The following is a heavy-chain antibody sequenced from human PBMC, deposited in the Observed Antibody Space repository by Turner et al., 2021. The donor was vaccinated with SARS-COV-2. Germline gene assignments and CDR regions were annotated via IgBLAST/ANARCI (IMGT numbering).Heavy chain of an antibody. D-gene: IGHD6-19*01. CDR1: GFTFSSYW. Sequence: EVQLVESGGGLVQPGGSLRLSCAASGFTFSSYWMHWVRQAPGKGLVWVSRINRDGSSTSYADSVKGRFTVSRDNAKNTLYLQMNSLRAEDTAVYYCARGVTVAGITPFGYWGQGTLVTVSS. CDR2: INRDGSST. J-gene: IGHJ4*02. CDR3: ARGVTVAGITPFGY. V-gene: IGHV3-74*01.